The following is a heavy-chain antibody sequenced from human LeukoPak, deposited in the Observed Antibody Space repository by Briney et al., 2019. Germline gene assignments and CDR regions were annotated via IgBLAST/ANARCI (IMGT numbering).Heavy chain of an antibody. V-gene: IGHV1-2*06. CDR1: GYTFTGYY. CDR2: INPNSGGK. J-gene: IGHJ4*02. D-gene: IGHD3-22*01. Sequence: GASVKVSCKAAGYTFTGYYIHWVRQAPGQGLEWMGRINPNSGGKNYAQKFQSRVTMTRDTTISTAYMELSRLRSDDTAVYYCARDTYYYDSSGYYSPDDYWGQGTLVTVSS. CDR3: ARDTYYYDSSGYYSPDDY.